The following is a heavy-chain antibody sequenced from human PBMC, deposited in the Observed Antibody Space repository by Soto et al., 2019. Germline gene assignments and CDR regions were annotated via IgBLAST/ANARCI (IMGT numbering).Heavy chain of an antibody. CDR2: IYYSGST. J-gene: IGHJ5*02. CDR1: GGSISSYY. CDR3: ARGLPIWSGYYGWFDP. V-gene: IGHV4-59*01. D-gene: IGHD3-3*01. Sequence: SETLSLTCTVSGGSISSYYWSWIRQPPGKGLEWIGYIYYSGSTNYNPSLKSRVTISVDTSKNQFSLKLSSVTAADTAVYYCARGLPIWSGYYGWFDPWGQGTLVTVSS.